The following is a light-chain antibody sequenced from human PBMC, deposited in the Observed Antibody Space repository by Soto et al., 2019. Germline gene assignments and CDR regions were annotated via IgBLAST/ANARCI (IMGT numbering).Light chain of an antibody. CDR3: QQYDNLLRFT. CDR2: DAS. CDR1: QDISDH. V-gene: IGKV1-33*01. J-gene: IGKJ3*01. Sequence: DIQMTQSPSSLSASIGDRVTITCQASQDISDHLNWYQQQPGKAPKLLIYDASHLETGVPSRFSGSGSGTDFTFTISSLQPEDVATYYCQQYDNLLRFTFGPGTKVDIK.